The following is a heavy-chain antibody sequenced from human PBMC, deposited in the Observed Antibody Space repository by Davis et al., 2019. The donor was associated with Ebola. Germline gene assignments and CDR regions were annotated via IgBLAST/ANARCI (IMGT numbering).Heavy chain of an antibody. CDR2: IYSGGST. CDR3: ARESLYEGWFDP. CDR1: GFTVSSNY. Sequence: PGGSLRLSCAASGFTVSSNYMSWVRQAPGKGLEWASVIYSGGSTYYADSVKGRFTISRDNSKNTLYLQMNSLRAEDTAVYYCARESLYEGWFDPWGQGTLVTVSS. J-gene: IGHJ5*02. V-gene: IGHV3-53*01. D-gene: IGHD2/OR15-2a*01.